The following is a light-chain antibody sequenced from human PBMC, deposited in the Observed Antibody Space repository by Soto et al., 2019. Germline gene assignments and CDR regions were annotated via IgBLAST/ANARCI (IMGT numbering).Light chain of an antibody. J-gene: IGLJ2*01. V-gene: IGLV2-14*03. CDR2: EVS. Sequence: QSALTQPASVSGSPGQSITISCTGTSSDVGGYNYVSWYQQHPGKAPKLIISEVSHRPSGVSTRFSGSKSGNTASLTISGLQAEDEADYYCTSYTSTISHVLFGGGTKLTVL. CDR3: TSYTSTISHVL. CDR1: SSDVGGYNY.